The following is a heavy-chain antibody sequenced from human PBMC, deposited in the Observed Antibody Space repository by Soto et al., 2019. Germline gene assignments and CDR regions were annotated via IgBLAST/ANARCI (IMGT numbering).Heavy chain of an antibody. CDR2: INTGNGKP. Sequence: ASVKVSCKASGYTFTRDAMHWVRQAPGQRLEWMGWINTGNGKPKYSQKFQGRVTITRDTSASTAYMELISLRSEDTAVYYCARDRDWSFDSWGQRTQVTVSS. CDR1: GYTFTRDA. D-gene: IGHD1-1*01. CDR3: ARDRDWSFDS. J-gene: IGHJ4*02. V-gene: IGHV1-3*04.